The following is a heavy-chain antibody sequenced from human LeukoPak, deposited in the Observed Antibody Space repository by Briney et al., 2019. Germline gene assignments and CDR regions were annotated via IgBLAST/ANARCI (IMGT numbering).Heavy chain of an antibody. CDR3: AKSGVAGTSYYMDV. V-gene: IGHV3-53*01. CDR2: IYSGGST. D-gene: IGHD6-19*01. Sequence: PGGSLRLSCAASGFTVSSNYMSWVRQAPGKGLEWVSVIYSGGSTYYADSVKGRFTISRDNSKNTLYLQMNSLRAEDTAVYYCAKSGVAGTSYYMDVWGKGTTVTISS. J-gene: IGHJ6*03. CDR1: GFTVSSNY.